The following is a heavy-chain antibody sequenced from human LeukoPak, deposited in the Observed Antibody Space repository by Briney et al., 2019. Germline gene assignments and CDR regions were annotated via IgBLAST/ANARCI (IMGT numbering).Heavy chain of an antibody. CDR1: GLTFSSYE. Sequence: GGSLRLSCAASGLTFSSYEMNWVRQAPGKGLEWVSYISSSGSTICYADSVKGRFTISRDNAKNSLYLQMNSLRAEDTAVYYCARRYDILTGYGYYHYYGMDVWGKGTTVTVSS. D-gene: IGHD3-9*01. CDR2: ISSSGSTI. CDR3: ARRYDILTGYGYYHYYGMDV. J-gene: IGHJ6*04. V-gene: IGHV3-48*03.